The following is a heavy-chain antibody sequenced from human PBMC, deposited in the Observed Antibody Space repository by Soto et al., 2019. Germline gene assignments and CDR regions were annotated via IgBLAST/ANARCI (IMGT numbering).Heavy chain of an antibody. V-gene: IGHV1-69*12. CDR3: ASRRMLVPAASVRNGYYGMDV. CDR1: GGTFSSYA. J-gene: IGHJ6*02. D-gene: IGHD2-2*01. Sequence: QVQLVQSGAEVKKPGSSVKVSCKASGGTFSSYAISWVRQAPGQGLEWMGGIIPIFGTANYAQKFQGRVTITADESPXRAXMXLSSLRSEDTAVYYCASRRMLVPAASVRNGYYGMDVWGQGTTVTVSS. CDR2: IIPIFGTA.